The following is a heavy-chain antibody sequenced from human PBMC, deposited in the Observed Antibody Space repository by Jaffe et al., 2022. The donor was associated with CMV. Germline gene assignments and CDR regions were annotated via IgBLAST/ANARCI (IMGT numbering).Heavy chain of an antibody. J-gene: IGHJ2*01. CDR3: TRQTKLSLYWYFDL. V-gene: IGHV3-21*01. CDR1: GFTFGDFS. Sequence: EVQLVESGGGLVKPGGSLRLSCAASGFTFGDFSMNWVRQAPGKGLEWVSSITTGRSHTFYADSVKGRFTISRDNAENSLYLQMNSLRAEDTAVYYCTRQTKLSLYWYFDLWGRGTLVTVSS. CDR2: ITTGRSHT.